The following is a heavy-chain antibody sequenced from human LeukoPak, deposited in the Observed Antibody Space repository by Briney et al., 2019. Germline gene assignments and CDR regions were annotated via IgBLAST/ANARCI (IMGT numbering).Heavy chain of an antibody. V-gene: IGHV1-2*02. CDR3: ARASIVVVPAAWFDP. CDR1: GYTFTGYY. J-gene: IGHJ5*02. CDR2: INPNSGGT. Sequence: ASVKVSCKASGYTFTGYYMHWVRQAPGQGLEWMGWINPNSGGTNYAQKFQGRVTMTRDTSISTAYMELSRLRSDDTAVYHCARASIVVVPAAWFDPWGQGTLVTVSS. D-gene: IGHD2-2*01.